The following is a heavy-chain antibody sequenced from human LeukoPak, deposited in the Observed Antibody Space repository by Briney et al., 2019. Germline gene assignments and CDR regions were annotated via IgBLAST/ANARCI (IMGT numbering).Heavy chain of an antibody. Sequence: SQTPSLTCAISGDSVSSNSAVWNWIRQSPARGLEWLGRTYYKSKWYHDYAVSVKSRITINPDTSKNQFSLQLNSVTPEDTAVYYCATGENWFDPWGQGTLVTVSS. V-gene: IGHV6-1*01. J-gene: IGHJ5*02. CDR1: GDSVSSNSAV. CDR2: TYYKSKWYH. CDR3: ATGENWFDP.